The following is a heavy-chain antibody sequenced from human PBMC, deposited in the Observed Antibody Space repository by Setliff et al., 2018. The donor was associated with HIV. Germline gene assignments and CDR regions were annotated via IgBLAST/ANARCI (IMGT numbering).Heavy chain of an antibody. Sequence: SCAASGFTFSSYAMTWVRQAPGKGLECVAVISGSGGDTYYADSVKGRFVISREKSKSTLYLQMNSLRAEDTAVYYCAKKTAAYTSGSWLHYWGQGTLVTVS. CDR3: AKKTAAYTSGSWLHY. J-gene: IGHJ4*02. V-gene: IGHV3-23*01. CDR2: ISGSGGDT. CDR1: GFTFSSYA. D-gene: IGHD3-10*01.